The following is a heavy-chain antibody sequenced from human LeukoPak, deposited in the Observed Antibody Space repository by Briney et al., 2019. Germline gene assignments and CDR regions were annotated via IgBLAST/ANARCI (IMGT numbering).Heavy chain of an antibody. CDR2: INAGNGNT. CDR3: ARATMSYYYYYGMDV. Sequence: APVKVSCKASGYTFTSYAMHWVRQAPGQRLEWMGWINAGNGNTKYSQKFQGRVTITRDTSASTAYMELSSLRSEDTAVYYCARATMSYYYYYGMDVWGQGTTVTVSS. D-gene: IGHD1/OR15-1a*01. V-gene: IGHV1-3*01. CDR1: GYTFTSYA. J-gene: IGHJ6*02.